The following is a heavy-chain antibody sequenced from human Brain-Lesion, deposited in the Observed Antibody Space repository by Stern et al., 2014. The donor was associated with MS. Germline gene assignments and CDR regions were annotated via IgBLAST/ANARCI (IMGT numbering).Heavy chain of an antibody. Sequence: VHLVVSGPGLVTPSETLSLTCTVSGDSMSSYYWSWIRQPPGKGLEWIGSIYYTGSTDYNPSLKSRVTISVDTSKNQFSLRLTSVTAADTAVYYCARLSSGWYAYWGQGTLVTVSS. CDR1: GDSMSSYY. CDR3: ARLSSGWYAY. J-gene: IGHJ4*02. V-gene: IGHV4-59*01. CDR2: IYYTGST. D-gene: IGHD6-19*01.